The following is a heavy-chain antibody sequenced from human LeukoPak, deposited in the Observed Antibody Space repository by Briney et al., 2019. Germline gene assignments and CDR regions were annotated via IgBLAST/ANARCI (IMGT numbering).Heavy chain of an antibody. CDR3: ALQRPLKGV. D-gene: IGHD1-1*01. CDR1: GFTVSSNY. CDR2: IYSGGIT. J-gene: IGHJ6*02. Sequence: GGSLRLSCAPSGFTVSSNYMSWVRQAPGKGLEWVSVIYSGGITYYADSVKGRFTISRDNSKNTLYLQMNSLRAEDTAVYYCALQRPLKGVWGQGTTVTVSS. V-gene: IGHV3-66*04.